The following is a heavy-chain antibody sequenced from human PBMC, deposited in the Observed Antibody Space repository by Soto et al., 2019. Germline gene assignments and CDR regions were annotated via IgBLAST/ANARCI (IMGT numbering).Heavy chain of an antibody. D-gene: IGHD1-7*01. Sequence: ASVKVSCKASGYIFTSQGISWVRQAPGQGLEWMGWISTYNGNPNYAQKLQGRVTMTTNTSTTTAFLELGSLSSDDTAVYYCARGRTRALDYWGQGTPVTVSS. J-gene: IGHJ4*02. V-gene: IGHV1-18*01. CDR2: ISTYNGNP. CDR3: ARGRTRALDY. CDR1: GYIFTSQG.